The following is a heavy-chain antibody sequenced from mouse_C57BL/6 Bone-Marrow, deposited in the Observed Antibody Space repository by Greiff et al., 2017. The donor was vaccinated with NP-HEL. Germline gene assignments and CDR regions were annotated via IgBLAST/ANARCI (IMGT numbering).Heavy chain of an antibody. CDR3: ARDESYAMDY. Sequence: EVQLQQSGGGLVKPGGSLKLSCAASGFTFSSYAMSWVRQTPEKRLEWVATISDGGSYTYYPDNVKGRFTISRDNAKNNLYLQMSHLKSEDTAMDYCARDESYAMDYWGQGTSVTVSS. CDR1: GFTFSSYA. CDR2: ISDGGSYT. V-gene: IGHV5-4*01. J-gene: IGHJ4*01.